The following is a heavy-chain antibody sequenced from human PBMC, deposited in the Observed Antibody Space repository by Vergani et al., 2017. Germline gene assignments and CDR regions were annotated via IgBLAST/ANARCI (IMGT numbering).Heavy chain of an antibody. J-gene: IGHJ4*01. CDR2: FDPENYDP. CDR1: GHTLPGFS. D-gene: IGHD3-10*02. Sequence: QVQVVPSGAEVKKPGASVKVSCKVSGHTLPGFSLSDFAIHWVRQAPGRGLEWMASFDPENYDPIYAQKFKCRVTMTKDRSTKTAYLEFTNLSSGDTAVFDCVTDSSMTTCSDWGQGTLGTVS. CDR3: VTDSSMTTCSD. V-gene: IGHV1-24*01.